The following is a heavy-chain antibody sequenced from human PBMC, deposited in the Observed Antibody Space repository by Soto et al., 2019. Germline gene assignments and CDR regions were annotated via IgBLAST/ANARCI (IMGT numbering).Heavy chain of an antibody. V-gene: IGHV4-59*08. CDR3: VGGLRFYYFDY. D-gene: IGHD3-16*01. J-gene: IGHJ4*02. Sequence: PSETLSLTCTVSGGSISSYYWSWIRQPPGKGLEWIGYIYYSGSTNYNPSLKSRVTISVDTSKNQFSLKLSSVTAADTAVYYCVGGLRFYYFDYWGQGILVTVSS. CDR1: GGSISSYY. CDR2: IYYSGST.